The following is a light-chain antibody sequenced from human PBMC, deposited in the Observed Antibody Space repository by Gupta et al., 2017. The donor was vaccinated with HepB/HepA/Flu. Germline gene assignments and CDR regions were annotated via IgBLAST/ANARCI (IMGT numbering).Light chain of an antibody. CDR3: QQYVSTPPT. CDR1: QSVTSSY. CDR2: GAS. Sequence: EIVLTQSPGTLSLSPGERATLSCRASQSVTSSYLAWYRHKPGQAPRLLIYGASRRATGIPDRFSGSWSGTDFTLTINRLEPEDFAVYYCQQYVSTPPTFGGGTKVEIK. J-gene: IGKJ4*01. V-gene: IGKV3-20*01.